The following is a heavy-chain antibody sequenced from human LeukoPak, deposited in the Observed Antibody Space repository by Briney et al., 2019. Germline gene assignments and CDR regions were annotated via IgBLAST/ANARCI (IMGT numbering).Heavy chain of an antibody. V-gene: IGHV3-23*01. CDR3: AKGSGTAEDY. CDR1: GFTFDDYA. J-gene: IGHJ4*02. D-gene: IGHD6-25*01. Sequence: GGPLRLSCAASGFTFDDYAMSWVRKTPGKGLEWVSAIIGSGGRTHYADSVKGRFTISRDNSKNTLYLQMNSLRAEDTAVYYCAKGSGTAEDYWGQGTLVTVSS. CDR2: IIGSGGRT.